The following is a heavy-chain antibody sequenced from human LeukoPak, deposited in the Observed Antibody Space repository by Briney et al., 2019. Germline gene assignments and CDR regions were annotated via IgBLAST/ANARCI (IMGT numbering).Heavy chain of an antibody. J-gene: IGHJ4*02. D-gene: IGHD3-10*01. CDR3: ARFFGLGDFDY. V-gene: IGHV1-69*05. Sequence: ASVNVSCKASGGTFSSYDISWVRQAPGQGREWVGGIIPIFGTANYAQKFQGRVTITTDESTSTAYMELSSLRSEDTAVYYCARFFGLGDFDYWGQGTLVTVSS. CDR1: GGTFSSYD. CDR2: IIPIFGTA.